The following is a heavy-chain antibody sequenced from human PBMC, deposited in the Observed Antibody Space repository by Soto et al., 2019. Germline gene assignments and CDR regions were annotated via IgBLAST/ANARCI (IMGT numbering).Heavy chain of an antibody. CDR2: ISYDGSDK. CDR3: ARDSGAYDSFDY. J-gene: IGHJ4*02. D-gene: IGHD1-1*01. Sequence: QVQLVESGGGVVQPGRSLRLSCVASGFTFSRYAIHWVRQAPGKGLEWVAVISYDGSDKYYADSVKGRFTISRDNSKNTLYLQMNSLRPDGTSAYFSARDSGAYDSFDYWGQGTLVTVSS. V-gene: IGHV3-30-3*01. CDR1: GFTFSRYA.